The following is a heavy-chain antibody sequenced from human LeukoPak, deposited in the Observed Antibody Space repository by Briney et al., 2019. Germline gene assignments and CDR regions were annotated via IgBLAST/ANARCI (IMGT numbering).Heavy chain of an antibody. Sequence: SETLSLTCTVSGGSISSYYWSWIRQPAGKGLEWIGRIYTSGSTNHNPSLKSRVTMSVDTSKNQFSLKLSSVTAADTAVYYCARTGIYCSSTSCFIDAFDIWGQGTMVTVSS. CDR3: ARTGIYCSSTSCFIDAFDI. CDR2: IYTSGST. J-gene: IGHJ3*02. CDR1: GGSISSYY. D-gene: IGHD2-2*01. V-gene: IGHV4-4*07.